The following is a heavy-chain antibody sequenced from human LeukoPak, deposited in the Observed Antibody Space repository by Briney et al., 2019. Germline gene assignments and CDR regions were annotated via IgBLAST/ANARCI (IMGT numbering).Heavy chain of an antibody. V-gene: IGHV1-18*01. CDR2: ISANSGNT. D-gene: IGHD2-2*01. CDR1: GYSFRRNG. Sequence: GASVKVSCKSSGYSFRRNGISWVRQAPGQGLEWMAWISANSGNTNYAQNFQGRVTLTTDTSTSTAYMELRSLRSDDTAVYYCARDGSYAFDYWGQGTLVTVSS. CDR3: ARDGSYAFDY. J-gene: IGHJ4*02.